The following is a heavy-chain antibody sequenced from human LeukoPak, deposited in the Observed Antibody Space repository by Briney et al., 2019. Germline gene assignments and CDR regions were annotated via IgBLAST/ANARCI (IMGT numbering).Heavy chain of an antibody. V-gene: IGHV1-46*01. CDR1: GYIFTSYY. Sequence: ASVKVSCKASGYIFTSYYIHWVRQAPGQGLEWMGIINPSGGSTSYAQKFQGRVTMTRDMSTSTVYMELSGLRSEDTAVYYCARGVGELSGGRDFDYWGQGTLVTVSS. CDR3: ARGVGELSGGRDFDY. D-gene: IGHD3-10*01. J-gene: IGHJ4*02. CDR2: INPSGGST.